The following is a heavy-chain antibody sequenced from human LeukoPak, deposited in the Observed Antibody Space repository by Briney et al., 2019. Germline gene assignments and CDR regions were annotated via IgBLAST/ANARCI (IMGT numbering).Heavy chain of an antibody. D-gene: IGHD1-1*01. CDR3: ARGVYWSLDY. V-gene: IGHV3-23*01. CDR1: GFINTNG. Sequence: GGSLRLSCAISGFINTNGMNWVRQSPGKGLEWLATIAGGEESTYYADSVKGRFAISRDNSKNTVFLHMNSLRVEDTAVYYCARGVYWSLDYWGQGTPVTVSS. J-gene: IGHJ4*02. CDR2: IAGGEEST.